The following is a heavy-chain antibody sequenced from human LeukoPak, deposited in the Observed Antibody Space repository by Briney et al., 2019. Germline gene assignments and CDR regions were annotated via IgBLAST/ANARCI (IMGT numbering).Heavy chain of an antibody. D-gene: IGHD3-16*01. Sequence: SETLSLTCTVSGGSISSSSYYWGWIRQPPGKGLEWIGSIYYSGSTYYNPSLKSRVTISVGTSKNQFSLKLSSVTAADTAVYYCARHLRGPFDYWGQGTLVTVSS. CDR3: ARHLRGPFDY. CDR1: GGSISSSSYY. J-gene: IGHJ4*02. V-gene: IGHV4-39*01. CDR2: IYYSGST.